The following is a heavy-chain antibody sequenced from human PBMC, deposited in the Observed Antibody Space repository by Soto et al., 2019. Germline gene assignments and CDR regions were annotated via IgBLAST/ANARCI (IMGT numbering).Heavy chain of an antibody. Sequence: QVQLQESGPGLVKPSETLALTCTVSGGSLSSYLWGWLRQSQGKGLVYIAFVHYSGVTNYDPSLKSRLSASVDTSKNQFSLSLTSVTAADTAVYYCAKLVRGDLYYYYHYIDGWGRGTRVTVSS. CDR1: GGSLSSYL. D-gene: IGHD3-10*01. CDR3: AKLVRGDLYYYYHYIDG. J-gene: IGHJ6*03. V-gene: IGHV4-59*01. CDR2: VHYSGVT.